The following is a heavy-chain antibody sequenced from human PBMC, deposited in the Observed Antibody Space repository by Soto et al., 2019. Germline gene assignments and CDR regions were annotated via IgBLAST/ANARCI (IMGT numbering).Heavy chain of an antibody. CDR2: MSGSSSTT. CDR1: GLTFSNYA. J-gene: IGHJ4*02. V-gene: IGHV3-23*01. Sequence: GSLRLSCATSGLTFSNYAMSWVRQAPGGGLEWVSSMSGSSSTTYYTDSVRGRFTISRDRSKNTLYLQMSSLRAEDTALYYCAKNQERELPRVIDFWGQGTLVTVS. CDR3: AKNQERELPRVIDF. D-gene: IGHD1-7*01.